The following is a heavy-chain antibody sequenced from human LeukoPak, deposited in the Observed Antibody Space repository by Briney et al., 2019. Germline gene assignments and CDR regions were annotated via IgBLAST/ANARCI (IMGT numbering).Heavy chain of an antibody. CDR1: GFTFSSYA. J-gene: IGHJ3*02. Sequence: GGSLRLSCEASGFTFSSYAMSWVRQAPGKGLEWVSAISGSGDGTYYADSVKGRFTVSRDNSKNTVYLQMNSLRAEDTAVYYCARALNGFDIWGPGTLVTVSS. CDR3: ARALNGFDI. V-gene: IGHV3-23*01. CDR2: ISGSGDGT.